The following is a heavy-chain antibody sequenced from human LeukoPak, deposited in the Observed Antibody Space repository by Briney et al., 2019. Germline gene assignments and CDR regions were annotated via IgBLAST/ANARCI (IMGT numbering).Heavy chain of an antibody. D-gene: IGHD2-21*01. CDR2: IYTSGTI. Sequence: SETLSLTCTVSGDSISSGTYSWGWSRQPAGRRLEWIGRIYTSGTINYNPSLKRRVTISVDAAKNQLSLKLSSATAADTAVYYCARDLTHIVAMDVWGKGTTVTVSS. CDR1: GDSISSGTYS. J-gene: IGHJ6*03. V-gene: IGHV4-61*02. CDR3: ARDLTHIVAMDV.